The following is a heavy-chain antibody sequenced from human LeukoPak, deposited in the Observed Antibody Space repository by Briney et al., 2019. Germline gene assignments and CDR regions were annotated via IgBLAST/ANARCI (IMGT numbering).Heavy chain of an antibody. Sequence: RGSLRLSCAASGFTFSSYGMHWVRQAPGKGLEWVAVISYDGSNKYYADPVKGRFTISRDNSKNTLYLQMNSLRAEDTAVYYCAKDLSSYALYYFDYWGQGTLVTVSS. CDR3: AKDLSSYALYYFDY. D-gene: IGHD2-2*01. CDR1: GFTFSSYG. J-gene: IGHJ4*02. CDR2: ISYDGSNK. V-gene: IGHV3-30*18.